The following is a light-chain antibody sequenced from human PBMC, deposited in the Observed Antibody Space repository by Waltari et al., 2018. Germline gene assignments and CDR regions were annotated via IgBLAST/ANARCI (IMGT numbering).Light chain of an antibody. Sequence: QSVLAQPPSVSGAPGQRVTISCSGSSSNIGEGSDVHWYQHLPGTAPKILIYGKINRPWGVPDRFSGSKSGTSASLAITWLQSEDEADYYCQSYDSSLSGSVFGGGTKLTVL. CDR2: GKI. V-gene: IGLV1-40*01. CDR3: QSYDSSLSGSV. CDR1: SSNIGEGSD. J-gene: IGLJ3*02.